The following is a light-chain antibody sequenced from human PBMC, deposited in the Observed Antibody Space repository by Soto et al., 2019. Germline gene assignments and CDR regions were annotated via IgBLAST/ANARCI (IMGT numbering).Light chain of an antibody. J-gene: IGKJ5*01. V-gene: IGKV1-27*01. Sequence: DIQMTQSPSTLSTSVGDRATITCRASQGISNYLAWYQQKPGKVPKLLIYAASTLQSGVPSRFGGSGSGTDFTLTINGLQPEDFATYYCQQAASFPITFGQGTRLEIK. CDR1: QGISNY. CDR3: QQAASFPIT. CDR2: AAS.